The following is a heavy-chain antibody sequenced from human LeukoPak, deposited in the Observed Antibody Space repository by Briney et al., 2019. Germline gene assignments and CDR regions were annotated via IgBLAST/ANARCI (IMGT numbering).Heavy chain of an antibody. J-gene: IGHJ3*02. Sequence: GGSLCLSCPASGFTVSSNYMSWVRQAPAKGLEWVSVIYRGGRTDYADSVKGRFTISRDPSKNTLYLQMNSLRVEDTAVYYCARSSHYDILTGYSEEDAFDIWGQGT. CDR2: IYRGGRT. D-gene: IGHD3-9*01. V-gene: IGHV3-53*01. CDR1: GFTVSSNY. CDR3: ARSSHYDILTGYSEEDAFDI.